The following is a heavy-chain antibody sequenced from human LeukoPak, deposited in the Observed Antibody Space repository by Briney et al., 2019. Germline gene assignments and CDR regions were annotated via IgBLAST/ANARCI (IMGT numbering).Heavy chain of an antibody. CDR1: GFTFSSYS. CDR3: ARAHYYYDSSGYYLIHSPVSKHYYYYYYMDV. CDR2: ISSSSSTI. V-gene: IGHV3-48*01. J-gene: IGHJ6*03. D-gene: IGHD3-22*01. Sequence: GGSLRLSCAASGFTFSSYSMNWVRQAPGKGLEWVSYISSSSSTIYYADSVKGRFTISRDNAKNSLYLQMNSLRAEDTAVYYCARAHYYYDSSGYYLIHSPVSKHYYYYYYMDVWGKGTTVTVSS.